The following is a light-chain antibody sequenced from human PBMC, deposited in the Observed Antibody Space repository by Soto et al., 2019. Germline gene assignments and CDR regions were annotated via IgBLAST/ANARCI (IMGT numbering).Light chain of an antibody. J-gene: IGKJ1*01. V-gene: IGKV1-27*01. CDR2: AAS. CDR3: QKYSSAPWR. Sequence: DIQMTQSPSSLSASVGDRVTITCRASQGISNYLAWYQQKPGKVPKLLIYAASTLQSGVPSRFSGSGSGTEFTLTIRSLQPEDVATSYCQKYSSAPWRVGQGLMVEIK. CDR1: QGISNY.